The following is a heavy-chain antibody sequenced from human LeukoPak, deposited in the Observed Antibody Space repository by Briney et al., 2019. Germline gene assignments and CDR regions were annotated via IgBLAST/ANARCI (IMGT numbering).Heavy chain of an antibody. CDR3: ARARVQRDSDEY. CDR2: IYTSGST. D-gene: IGHD1-1*01. V-gene: IGHV4-4*07. CDR1: GGSTSSYY. Sequence: SETLSLTPTVSGGSTSSYYWSWIRQPPGKGHERIWRIYTSGSTNYTPSLKSRVTMSVDTSKNQFSLKLSSVTAADTAVYYCARARVQRDSDEYWGQGTLVTVSS. J-gene: IGHJ4*02.